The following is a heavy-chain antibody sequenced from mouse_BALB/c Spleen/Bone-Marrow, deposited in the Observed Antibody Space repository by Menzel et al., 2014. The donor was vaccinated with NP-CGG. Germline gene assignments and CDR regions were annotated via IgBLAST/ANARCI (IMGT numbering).Heavy chain of an antibody. CDR2: IDPENGNT. CDR1: SFNIKDYY. J-gene: IGHJ4*01. CDR3: ARGDGYAMDY. V-gene: IGHV14-1*02. Sequence: VQLQQSGAEIVRPGALVKLSCKASSFNIKDYYMQWVKQRPEQGLEWIGWIDPENGNTIYDPKFQGKASITADTSSNTAYLQLSSLTSEDTAVYYCARGDGYAMDYWGQGTSVTVSS.